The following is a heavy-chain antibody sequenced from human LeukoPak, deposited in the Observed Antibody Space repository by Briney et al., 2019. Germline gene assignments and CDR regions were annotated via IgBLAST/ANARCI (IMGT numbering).Heavy chain of an antibody. D-gene: IGHD6-13*01. Sequence: GGSLRLSCAASGFPFSSYSMTWDRQAPGKGLEWVANIKPDGTTKFYVDSVKGRFTISRDNALNSLYLQMNSLRAEDTAIYYCARSIPYGTTWYGRSDYWGQGTLDTVSS. CDR3: ARSIPYGTTWYGRSDY. V-gene: IGHV3-7*03. CDR2: IKPDGTTK. CDR1: GFPFSSYS. J-gene: IGHJ4*02.